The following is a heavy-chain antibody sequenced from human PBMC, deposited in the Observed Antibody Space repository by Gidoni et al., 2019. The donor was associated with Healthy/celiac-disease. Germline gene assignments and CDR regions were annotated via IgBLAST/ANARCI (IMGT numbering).Heavy chain of an antibody. D-gene: IGHD2-15*01. Sequence: QVQLVESGGGVVQPGRSLRLSCAASGFTFSSYGMHWVRQAPGKGLEWVAVISYDGSNKYYADSVKGRFTISRDNSKNTLYLKMNSLRAEDTAVYYCAKGDGYCSGGSCYGVVYYYYGMDVWGQGTTVTVSS. CDR2: ISYDGSNK. CDR3: AKGDGYCSGGSCYGVVYYYYGMDV. CDR1: GFTFSSYG. J-gene: IGHJ6*02. V-gene: IGHV3-30*18.